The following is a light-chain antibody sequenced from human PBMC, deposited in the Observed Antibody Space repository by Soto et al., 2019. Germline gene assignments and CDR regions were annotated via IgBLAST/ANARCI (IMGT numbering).Light chain of an antibody. V-gene: IGKV3-20*01. CDR2: GAS. CDR1: QSVSSY. J-gene: IGKJ1*01. Sequence: ENVLTQSPGTLSLSPGERATLSCRASQSVSSYLAWYQQKPGQAPRLLIYGASSRATGIPDRISGSGSGTDFTLTISRLEPEDFAVYYCQQYGSSRTFGQGTKVDIK. CDR3: QQYGSSRT.